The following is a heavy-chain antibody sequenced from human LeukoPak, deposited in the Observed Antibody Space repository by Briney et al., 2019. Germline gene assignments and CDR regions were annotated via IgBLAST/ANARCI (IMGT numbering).Heavy chain of an antibody. D-gene: IGHD2-21*02. Sequence: GGSLRLSCAASGFTFSSYGMHWVRQAPGKGLEWVAVISYDGSNKYYADSVKGRFTISRDNAKNSLYLQMNSLRAEDTAVYYCARDSSIAYCGGDCRDPFDYWGQGTLVTVSS. CDR3: ARDSSIAYCGGDCRDPFDY. V-gene: IGHV3-30*03. CDR2: ISYDGSNK. CDR1: GFTFSSYG. J-gene: IGHJ4*02.